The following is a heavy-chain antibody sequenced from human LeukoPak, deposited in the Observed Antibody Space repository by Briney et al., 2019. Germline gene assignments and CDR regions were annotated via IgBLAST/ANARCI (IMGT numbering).Heavy chain of an antibody. CDR1: GGSISSYY. D-gene: IGHD3-10*01. CDR3: ARRLRGHLGY. CDR2: IYYSGST. J-gene: IGHJ4*02. V-gene: IGHV4-59*08. Sequence: PSETLSLTCTVSGGSISSYYWSWIRQPPGKGLEWIGYIYYSGSTNYNPSLKSRVTISVDTSKNQFSLKLSSVTAADTAVYYCARRLRGHLGYWGQGTLVTVSS.